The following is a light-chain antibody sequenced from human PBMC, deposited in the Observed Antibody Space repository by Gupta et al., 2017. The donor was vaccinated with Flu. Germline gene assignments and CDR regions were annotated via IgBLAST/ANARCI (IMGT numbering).Light chain of an antibody. CDR1: QSVSPF. CDR3: QQHRDWPLT. J-gene: IGKJ4*01. Sequence: EIVMTQSPATLSVSPGERATLSCRASQSVSPFLAWYRQKPGQAPRLLMYSVSTRATGIPAMFSGSGSETEFTLTITSLQSEDSGVYYCQQHRDWPLTFGGGTKVEIK. V-gene: IGKV3-15*01. CDR2: SVS.